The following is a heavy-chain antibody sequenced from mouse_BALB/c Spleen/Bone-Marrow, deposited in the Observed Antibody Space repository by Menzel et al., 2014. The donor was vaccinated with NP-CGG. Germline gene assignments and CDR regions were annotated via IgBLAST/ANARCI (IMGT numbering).Heavy chain of an antibody. J-gene: IGHJ2*01. CDR2: INPSNGGT. V-gene: IGHV1S81*02. D-gene: IGHD4-1*01. CDR1: GYTFTSYY. Sequence: VKLMESGAELAKPGASVKLSCKASGYTFTSYYMYWVKQRPGQGLEWIGEINPSNGGTNFNEKFKSRATLTVDKSSSTAYMQLSSLTSEDSAVYYCTRGRTWDFDYWGQGTTLTVSS. CDR3: TRGRTWDFDY.